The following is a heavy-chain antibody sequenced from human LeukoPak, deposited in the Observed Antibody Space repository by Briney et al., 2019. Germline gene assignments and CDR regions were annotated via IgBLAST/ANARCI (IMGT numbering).Heavy chain of an antibody. J-gene: IGHJ4*02. D-gene: IGHD3-16*01. CDR1: GYRSNIYG. Sequence: ASVKVSCKASGYRSNIYGINWVRQAPGQGLEWMGWISAYSANTNYAQNFQGRVTMTRDTSTSTAYMELRSLRSDDTAVYYCARDFVRGSERVMGVDYWGQGTLVTVSS. CDR2: ISAYSANT. CDR3: ARDFVRGSERVMGVDY. V-gene: IGHV1-18*01.